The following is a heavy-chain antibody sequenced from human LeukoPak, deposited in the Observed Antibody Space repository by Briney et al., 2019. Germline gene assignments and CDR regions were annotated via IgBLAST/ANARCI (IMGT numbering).Heavy chain of an antibody. V-gene: IGHV1-2*02. D-gene: IGHD6-13*01. CDR3: ARDPLYRPTIAAAGMGSNWFDP. J-gene: IGHJ5*02. Sequence: GASVKVSCKASGYTFTGYYMHWVRQAPGQGLEWMGWINPNSGGTNYAQKFQGRVTMTRDTSISTAYMELSRLRSDDTAVYYCARDPLYRPTIAAAGMGSNWFDPWGQGTLVTVSS. CDR1: GYTFTGYY. CDR2: INPNSGGT.